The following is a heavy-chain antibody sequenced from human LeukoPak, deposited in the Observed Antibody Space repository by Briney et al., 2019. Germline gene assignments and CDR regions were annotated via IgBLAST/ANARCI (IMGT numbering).Heavy chain of an antibody. V-gene: IGHV3-53*01. CDR3: ARGHNWNDRGAFDI. Sequence: PGGSLRLSCAASAFTLSSNYMSWVRQAPGKGLEWVSAIYSGGSTYYTDCVMGGCTISRDNSKNTLYLQMNSLRAEDTAVYYCARGHNWNDRGAFDIWGQGTMVTVSS. CDR1: AFTLSSNY. CDR2: IYSGGST. J-gene: IGHJ3*02. D-gene: IGHD1-1*01.